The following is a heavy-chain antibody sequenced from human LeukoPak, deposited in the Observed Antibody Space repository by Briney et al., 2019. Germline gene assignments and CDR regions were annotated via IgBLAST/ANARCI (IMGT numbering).Heavy chain of an antibody. CDR3: AKDHVTSSWYFGFDY. CDR2: ISRSSGTK. J-gene: IGHJ4*02. CDR1: GFTLGAYG. Sequence: GGSLRLSCAASGFTLGAYGMEWVRQAPGKGLEWVAFISRSSGTKYFSDSVRGRFSISRDNSNNTLFLQMNSLRGEDTAIYYCAKDHVTSSWYFGFDYWGRGTLVTVSS. V-gene: IGHV3-23*01. D-gene: IGHD6-13*01.